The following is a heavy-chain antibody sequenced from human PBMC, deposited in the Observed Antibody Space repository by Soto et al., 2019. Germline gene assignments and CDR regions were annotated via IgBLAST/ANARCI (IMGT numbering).Heavy chain of an antibody. CDR2: IFSRDET. J-gene: IGHJ4*02. D-gene: IGHD1-1*01. CDR3: ARMRVGTTLDY. V-gene: IGHV2-26*01. Sequence: QVTLKESGPVLVKPTEPLTLTCTVSGFSLSDTRVGVSWIRQPPGKALEWLAHIFSRDETSYSTSLKSRLTISRDASKGQVVRLVTNVDCVDTATYFCARMRVGTTLDYWGLGTLVTVSS. CDR1: GFSLSDTRVG.